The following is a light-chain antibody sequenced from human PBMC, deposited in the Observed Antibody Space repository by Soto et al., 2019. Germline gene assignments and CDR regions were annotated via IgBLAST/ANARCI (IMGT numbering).Light chain of an antibody. CDR2: DGF. J-gene: IGKJ4*01. Sequence: DIPMTQSPSTLSASVGDRVTITCRASQSINNWLAWDQQKPGKAPKLLIYDGFSLESGVPLRFSGSGFGTEFTLTISSLQPDDSATYYCQQYKRYSLTFGGGTKVEIK. V-gene: IGKV1-5*01. CDR3: QQYKRYSLT. CDR1: QSINNW.